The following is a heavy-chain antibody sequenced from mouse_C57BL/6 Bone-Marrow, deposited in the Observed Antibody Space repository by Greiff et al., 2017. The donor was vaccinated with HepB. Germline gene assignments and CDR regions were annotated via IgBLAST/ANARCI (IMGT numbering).Heavy chain of an antibody. CDR3: ASSRYAMDD. Sequence: QVQLQQSGAELVRPGASVKMSCKASGYTFTSYNMHWVKQTPRQGLEWIGAIYPGNGDTSYNQKFKGKATLTVDKSTSTAYMQIRSLTSEDTAIYVCASSRYAMDDWGQGTSVTVSS. CDR2: IYPGNGDT. CDR1: GYTFTSYN. J-gene: IGHJ4*01. V-gene: IGHV1-12*01.